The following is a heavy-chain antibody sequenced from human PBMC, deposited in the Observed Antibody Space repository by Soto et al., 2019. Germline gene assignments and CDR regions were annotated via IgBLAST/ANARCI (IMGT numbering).Heavy chain of an antibody. V-gene: IGHV1-3*01. J-gene: IGHJ4*02. CDR1: GYTFSDYA. Sequence: QVVLVQSGTEVKKPGASVKVSCKASGYTFSDYAIHWVRQAPGQRLEWMGWIYAGNGNTKYSRKFQDRVTISRDTSASTAYMELNSLRSDDTAIYFCATDLGFRSFDVTGNYFGSWGQGTQVTVSS. CDR3: ATDLGFRSFDVTGNYFGS. CDR2: IYAGNGNT. D-gene: IGHD3-9*01.